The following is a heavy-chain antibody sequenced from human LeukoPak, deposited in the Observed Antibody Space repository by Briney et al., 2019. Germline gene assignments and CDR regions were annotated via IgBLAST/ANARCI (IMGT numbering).Heavy chain of an antibody. CDR1: GLTFSSYG. CDR3: ARVWGSSGLDY. CDR2: IWYDGSNK. Sequence: PGGSRRLSCAAPGLTFSSYGMHWVRQAPGKGLEWVAVIWYDGSNKYYADSVKGRFTISRDNSKNTLYLQMNSLRAEDTAVYYCARVWGSSGLDYWGQGTLVTVSS. V-gene: IGHV3-33*01. D-gene: IGHD6-19*01. J-gene: IGHJ4*02.